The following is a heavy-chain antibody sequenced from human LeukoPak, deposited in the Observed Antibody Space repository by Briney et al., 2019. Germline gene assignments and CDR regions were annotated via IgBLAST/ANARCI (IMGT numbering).Heavy chain of an antibody. Sequence: PGESLKISCKGSGYSFTSYWIRWVRQMPGKGLEWMGIIYPGDSDTRYSPSFQGQVTISADKSISTAYLQWSSLKASDTAMYYCARHQSSREGATYYFDYWGQGTLVTVSS. CDR1: GYSFTSYW. V-gene: IGHV5-51*01. J-gene: IGHJ4*02. CDR3: ARHQSSREGATYYFDY. CDR2: IYPGDSDT. D-gene: IGHD1-26*01.